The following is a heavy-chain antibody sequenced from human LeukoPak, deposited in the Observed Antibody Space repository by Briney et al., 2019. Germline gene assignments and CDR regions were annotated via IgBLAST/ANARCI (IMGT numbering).Heavy chain of an antibody. V-gene: IGHV3-30*04. Sequence: RSLRLSCAASGFTFSNYAMHWVRQAPGKGLEWVAVISYDGSNKYYADSVKGRFTISRDNSKNTLYLQMNSLRAEDTAVYYCASSGWRQDFDYWGQGTLVTVSS. D-gene: IGHD6-19*01. CDR3: ASSGWRQDFDY. J-gene: IGHJ4*02. CDR1: GFTFSNYA. CDR2: ISYDGSNK.